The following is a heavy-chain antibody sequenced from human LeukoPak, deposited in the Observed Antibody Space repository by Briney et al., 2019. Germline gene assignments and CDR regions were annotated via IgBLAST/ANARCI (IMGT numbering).Heavy chain of an antibody. CDR2: ISPYNDNT. CDR1: GYTFTGYY. J-gene: IGHJ6*02. Sequence: ASVKVSCKASGYTFTGYYMHWVRQAPGQGLEWMGWISPYNDNTEYAQKFQGRVTMTTDTSTSTVYMELRSLRSDDTAMYYCARDGGGHDFWSGYRGDYYYGMDVWGQGTMVTVSS. D-gene: IGHD3-3*01. CDR3: ARDGGGHDFWSGYRGDYYYGMDV. V-gene: IGHV1-18*04.